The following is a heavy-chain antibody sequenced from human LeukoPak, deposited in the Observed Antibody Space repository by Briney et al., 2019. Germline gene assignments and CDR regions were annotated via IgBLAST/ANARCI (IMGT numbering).Heavy chain of an antibody. CDR1: GFTFSSYS. CDR3: ARVVEVNSSSWYYYYGMDV. CDR2: ISSSSSYI. D-gene: IGHD6-13*01. V-gene: IGHV3-21*01. Sequence: GGSLRLSCAASGFTFSSYSMKWVRQAPGKGLEWVSSISSSSSYIYYADSVKGRFTISRDNAKNSLYLQMNSLRAEDTAVYYCARVVEVNSSSWYYYYGMDVWGQGTTVTVSS. J-gene: IGHJ6*02.